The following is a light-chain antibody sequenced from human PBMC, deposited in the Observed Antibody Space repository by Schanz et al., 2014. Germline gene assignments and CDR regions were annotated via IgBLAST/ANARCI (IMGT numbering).Light chain of an antibody. CDR2: GAS. CDR1: QSLSSNH. V-gene: IGKV3-20*01. Sequence: DIVLTQSPGTLSLSPGERATLSCRASQSLSSNHLAWYQQKPGQAPRLLIYGASNRASGIPDRFSGSGSGTDFTLTITRLETEDFAVYYCQQYGSSPLMYTFGQGTKLEIK. CDR3: QQYGSSPLMYT. J-gene: IGKJ2*01.